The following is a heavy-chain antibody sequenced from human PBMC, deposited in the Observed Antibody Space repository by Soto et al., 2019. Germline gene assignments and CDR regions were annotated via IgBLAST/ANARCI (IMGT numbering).Heavy chain of an antibody. D-gene: IGHD6-13*01. CDR2: IYHGGST. CDR1: GGSISSSNW. V-gene: IGHV4-4*02. Sequence: QVQLQESGPGLVKPSGTLSLTCAVSGGSISSSNWWNWVRQSPGKGLEWIGEIYHGGSTNYNPSLQSRVTISIDKSKNQFSLRLSSVTAADTAVYYCARGVGGIAGNLDSWGQGTLVTVSS. CDR3: ARGVGGIAGNLDS. J-gene: IGHJ4*02.